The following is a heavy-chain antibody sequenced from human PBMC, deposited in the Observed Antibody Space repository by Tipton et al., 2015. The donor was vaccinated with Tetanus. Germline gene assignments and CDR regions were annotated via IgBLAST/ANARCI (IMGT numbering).Heavy chain of an antibody. J-gene: IGHJ3*02. D-gene: IGHD1-1*01. CDR2: IFYSGNS. Sequence: TLSLTCSVSGDSGSRHYWSWIRQPPGKALEWIGDIFYSGNSISNPSFRSRVTMSVDTSRTLFSLTLIAVTAADTGIYYCARRRFTWNRGGFDIWGQGTLATVSS. CDR3: ARRRFTWNRGGFDI. V-gene: IGHV4-59*02. CDR1: GDSGSRHY.